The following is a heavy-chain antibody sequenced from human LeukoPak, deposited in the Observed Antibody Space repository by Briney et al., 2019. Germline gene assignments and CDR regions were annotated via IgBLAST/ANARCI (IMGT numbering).Heavy chain of an antibody. V-gene: IGHV3-48*04. D-gene: IGHD2-2*01. CDR3: AREGYCSSTSCLYYYYGMDV. J-gene: IGHJ6*02. Sequence: PGGSLRLSCAASGFTFSSYSMNWVRQAPGKGLEWVSYISSSSSTIYYADSVKGRFTISRDNAKNSLYLQMNSLRAEDTAVYYCAREGYCSSTSCLYYYYGMDVWGQGTTVTVSS. CDR1: GFTFSSYS. CDR2: ISSSSSTI.